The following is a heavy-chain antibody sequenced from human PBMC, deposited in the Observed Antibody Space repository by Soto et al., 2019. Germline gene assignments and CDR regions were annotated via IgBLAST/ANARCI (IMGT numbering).Heavy chain of an antibody. Sequence: QVQLVQSGAEVKKPGASVKVSCKASGYTFTSYGISWVRQAPGQGLEWMGWISAYNGNTNYAQKLQGRVTMTTDTATSTAYMELRSLRSDATAVYYCARVKPCDFWSGYYDYYGMDVWGQWTTVTVSS. CDR1: GYTFTSYG. J-gene: IGHJ6*02. CDR2: ISAYNGNT. CDR3: ARVKPCDFWSGYYDYYGMDV. V-gene: IGHV1-18*01. D-gene: IGHD3-3*01.